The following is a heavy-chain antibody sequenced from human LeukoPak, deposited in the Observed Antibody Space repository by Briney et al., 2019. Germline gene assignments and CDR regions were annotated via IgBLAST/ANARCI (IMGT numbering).Heavy chain of an antibody. Sequence: GSSVQVSSKASLGIFISYSCSSVGQPPGQEREWMGGIIPIFGTANYAQKFLGRVTKTADETTRTAYMELSSLRSEDTAVYYCARGRADIVVDGNYYYYMDVWGKGNTVTVSS. D-gene: IGHD2-2*01. CDR2: IIPIFGTA. CDR1: LGIFISYS. J-gene: IGHJ6*03. CDR3: ARGRADIVVDGNYYYYMDV. V-gene: IGHV1-69*01.